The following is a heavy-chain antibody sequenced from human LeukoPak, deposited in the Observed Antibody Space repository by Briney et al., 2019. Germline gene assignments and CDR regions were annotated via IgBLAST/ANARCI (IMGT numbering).Heavy chain of an antibody. J-gene: IGHJ4*02. D-gene: IGHD1-1*01. Sequence: PGGSLRLSCAASGFTFSSYNMNWVRQAPGKGLEWVSTIRSNGDTTYNADSVKGRFTISRDNSKNTLCLELNSLRVEDTATFYCAKGQELDDGVFDSWGQGTMVTVSS. CDR2: IRSNGDTT. CDR3: AKGQELDDGVFDS. V-gene: IGHV3-23*01. CDR1: GFTFSSYN.